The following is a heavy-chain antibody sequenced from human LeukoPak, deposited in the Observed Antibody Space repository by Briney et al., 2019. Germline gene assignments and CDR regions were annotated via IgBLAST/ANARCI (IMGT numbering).Heavy chain of an antibody. CDR2: MKVDGSDI. D-gene: IGHD2-21*02. CDR3: ARGRDWIYDS. J-gene: IGHJ4*02. V-gene: IGHV3-7*04. CDR1: GFTFSSYG. Sequence: GGSLRLSCAASGFTFSSYGMHWVRQAPGKGLEWVANMKVDGSDIHYVDSVKGRFTISSDNARNSLYLQMNTLRVADTAVYYCARGRDWIYDSWGRGTLVTVSS.